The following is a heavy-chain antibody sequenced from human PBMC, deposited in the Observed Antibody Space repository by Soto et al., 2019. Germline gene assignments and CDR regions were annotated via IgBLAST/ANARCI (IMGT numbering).Heavy chain of an antibody. J-gene: IGHJ4*02. Sequence: LSLTCTVSGGSISSYYWSWIRQPAVKGLEWIGRIYTSGSTNYNPSLKSRVTMSVDTSKNQFSLKLSSVTAADTAVYYCARDGKPMVRGVSEYYFDYWGQGTLVTVSS. CDR3: ARDGKPMVRGVSEYYFDY. CDR1: GGSISSYY. D-gene: IGHD3-10*01. V-gene: IGHV4-4*07. CDR2: IYTSGST.